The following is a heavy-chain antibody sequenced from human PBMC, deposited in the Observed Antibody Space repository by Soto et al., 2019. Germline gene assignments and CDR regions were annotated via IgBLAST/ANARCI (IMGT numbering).Heavy chain of an antibody. CDR1: GFTVSSNY. V-gene: IGHV3-9*01. J-gene: IGHJ6*02. CDR3: AKDMWQQLQSYGMNV. D-gene: IGHD6-13*01. CDR2: ISWNSGSI. Sequence: PGGSLRLSCAASGFTVSSNYMSWVRQAPGKGLEWVSVISWNSGSIGYADSVKGRFTISRDNAKNSLYLQMNSLRAEDTALYYCAKDMWQQLQSYGMNVWGQGTTVTVSS.